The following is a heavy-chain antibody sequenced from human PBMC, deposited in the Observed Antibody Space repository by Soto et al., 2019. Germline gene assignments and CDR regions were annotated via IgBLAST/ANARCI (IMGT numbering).Heavy chain of an antibody. CDR3: AKSLLAPRCMSYCYYYMDV. CDR2: IYYSGST. V-gene: IGHV4-59*01. D-gene: IGHD2-8*01. CDR1: GASISSYY. Sequence: SETLSLTCTVSGASISSYYWSWIRQPPGKGLEWIGYIYYSGSTNYNPSLKSRVSTSVDTSKNQLSLKLSSVTAADTAVYYCAKSLLAPRCMSYCYYYMDVWAQGTSVTVSS. J-gene: IGHJ6*03.